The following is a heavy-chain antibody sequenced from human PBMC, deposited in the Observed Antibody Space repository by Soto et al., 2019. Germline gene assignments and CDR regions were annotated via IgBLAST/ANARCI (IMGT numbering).Heavy chain of an antibody. CDR2: IYYSGST. Sequence: QVQLQESGPGLVKPSQTLSLTCTVSGGSISSGGYYWSWIRQHPGKGLEWIGYIYYSGSTYYNPSLKSRVTTSVDTSKNQFSLKLSSVTAADTAVYYCARVVADGSGDYYYYMDVWGKGTTVTVSS. CDR3: ARVVADGSGDYYYYMDV. D-gene: IGHD3-10*01. CDR1: GGSISSGGYY. J-gene: IGHJ6*03. V-gene: IGHV4-31*03.